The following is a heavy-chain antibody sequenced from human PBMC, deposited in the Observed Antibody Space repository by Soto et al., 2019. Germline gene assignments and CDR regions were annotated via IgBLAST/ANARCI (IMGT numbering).Heavy chain of an antibody. J-gene: IGHJ6*02. Sequence: GGSLRLSCAASGFTFSSYSMNWVRQAPGKGLEWVSSISSSSSYIYYADSVKGRFTISRDNAKNSLYLQMNSLRAEDTAGYYCARVYYCSGGSCYPDFHYYYGMDVWGQGTTVTVSS. CDR2: ISSSSSYI. CDR1: GFTFSSYS. V-gene: IGHV3-21*01. CDR3: ARVYYCSGGSCYPDFHYYYGMDV. D-gene: IGHD2-15*01.